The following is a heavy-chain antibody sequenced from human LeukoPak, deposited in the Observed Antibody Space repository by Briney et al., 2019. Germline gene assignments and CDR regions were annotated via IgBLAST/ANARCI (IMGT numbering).Heavy chain of an antibody. D-gene: IGHD6-13*01. CDR2: IKQDGSEQ. J-gene: IGHJ4*02. V-gene: IGHV3-7*01. CDR3: ARDSAGNDY. CDR1: GFIFSTYW. Sequence: GGSLRLSCVASGFIFSTYWMSWVRQAPGKGLEWVANIKQDGSEQYYVDSLKGRFTISRDNAKNSLYLQLNNVEADDTAMYYCARDSAGNDYWGQGTLVTVSS.